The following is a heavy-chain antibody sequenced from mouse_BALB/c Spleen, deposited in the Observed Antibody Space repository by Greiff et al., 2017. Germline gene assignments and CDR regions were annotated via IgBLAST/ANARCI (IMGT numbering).Heavy chain of an antibody. CDR2: ISSGSSTI. CDR3: ARGYDYWYFDV. J-gene: IGHJ1*01. CDR1: GFTFSSFG. V-gene: IGHV5-17*02. D-gene: IGHD2-14*01. Sequence: EVMLVESGGGLVQPGGSRKLSCAASGFTFSSFGMHWVRQAPEKGLEWVAYISSGSSTIYYADTVKGRFTISRDNPKNTLFLQMTSLRSEDTAMYYCARGYDYWYFDVWGAGTTVTVSS.